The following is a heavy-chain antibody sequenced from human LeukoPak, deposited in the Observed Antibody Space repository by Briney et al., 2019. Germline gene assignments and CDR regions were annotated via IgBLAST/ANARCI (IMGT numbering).Heavy chain of an antibody. Sequence: SETLSLTCTVSVEALSIRCSLCAWLRQPPGKGLEWIASLSDSGSSKYSPSFQSRVSIFTATATYQLSLNLMSVTAADTAVYHYAREAIYRKKIPYPPPFDFWGQGILVTVSS. CDR1: VEALSIRCSL. J-gene: IGHJ4*02. CDR2: LSDSGSS. V-gene: IGHV4-39*01. CDR3: AREAIYRKKIPYPPPFDF. D-gene: IGHD2-2*02.